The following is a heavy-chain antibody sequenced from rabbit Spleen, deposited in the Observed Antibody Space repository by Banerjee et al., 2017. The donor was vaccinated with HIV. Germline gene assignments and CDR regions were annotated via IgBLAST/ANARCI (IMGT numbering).Heavy chain of an antibody. D-gene: IGHD8-1*01. Sequence: QSLEESGGDLVKPGASLTLTCTASGFSFSYSDYMCWVRQPPGKGPEWIACIGAGVSYTTYYATWAKGRFTISKTSSTTVTLQMTSLTAADTATYFCARDAGSGPYIDGYFSLWGQGTLVTVS. J-gene: IGHJ4*01. CDR3: ARDAGSGPYIDGYFSL. CDR2: IGAGVSYTT. CDR1: GFSFSYSDY. V-gene: IGHV1S40*01.